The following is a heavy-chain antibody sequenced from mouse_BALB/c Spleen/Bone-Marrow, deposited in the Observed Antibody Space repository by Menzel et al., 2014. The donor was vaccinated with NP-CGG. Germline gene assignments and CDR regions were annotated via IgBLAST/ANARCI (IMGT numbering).Heavy chain of an antibody. D-gene: IGHD2-4*01. CDR3: AKLSTMITTFAY. CDR2: IWGGGST. V-gene: IGHV2-6-5*01. Sequence: VHLVESGPGLVAPSQSLSITCTVSGFSLTDSGVSWIRQPPGKGLEWLGIIWGGGSTYYNSDFKSRVNISKDNSKSQVFLKLNSLQTEDTAMYDCAKLSTMITTFAYWGQGTLVTVSA. J-gene: IGHJ3*01. CDR1: GFSLTDSG.